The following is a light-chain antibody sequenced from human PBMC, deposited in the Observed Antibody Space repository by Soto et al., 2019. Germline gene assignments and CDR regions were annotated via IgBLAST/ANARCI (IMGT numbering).Light chain of an antibody. V-gene: IGKV3-20*01. J-gene: IGKJ1*01. CDR3: QQYGSSPS. CDR2: GAS. Sequence: IVLTQSPGTLSLSPWERATLSCTASQSVSSSYLAWYQQKPGQAPRLLIYGASSRATGIPDRFSGSGSGTDFTLTISRLDPEDFAVYYCQQYGSSPSFGQGTKVDIK. CDR1: QSVSSSY.